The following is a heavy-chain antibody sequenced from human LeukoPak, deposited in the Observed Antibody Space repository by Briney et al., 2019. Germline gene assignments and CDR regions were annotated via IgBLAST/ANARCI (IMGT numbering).Heavy chain of an antibody. CDR2: IRYDGSNK. V-gene: IGHV3-30*02. J-gene: IGHJ6*03. CDR3: AKDRSSVAEDPYYYYYYMDV. Sequence: GGSLRLSCAASGFTFSSYGMHWVRQAPGKGLEWVAFIRYDGSNKYYADSVKGRFTISRDNFKNTLYLQMNSLRAEDTAVYYCAKDRSSVAEDPYYYYYYMDVWGKGTTVTISS. D-gene: IGHD6-19*01. CDR1: GFTFSSYG.